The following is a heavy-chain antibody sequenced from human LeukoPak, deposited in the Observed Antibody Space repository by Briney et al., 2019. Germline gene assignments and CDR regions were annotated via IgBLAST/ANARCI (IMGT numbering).Heavy chain of an antibody. J-gene: IGHJ4*02. D-gene: IGHD3-22*01. CDR3: ARPSGYPYYFDY. CDR2: ISAYNGNT. Sequence: ASVKVSCKASGYTFTSCGISWVRQAPGQGLEWMGWISAYNGNTNYAQKLQGRVTMTTDTSTSTAYMGLRSLRSDDTAVYYCARPSGYPYYFDYWGQGTLVTVSS. V-gene: IGHV1-18*01. CDR1: GYTFTSCG.